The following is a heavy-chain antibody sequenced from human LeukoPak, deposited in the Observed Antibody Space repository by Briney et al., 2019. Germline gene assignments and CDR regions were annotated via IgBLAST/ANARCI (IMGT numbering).Heavy chain of an antibody. J-gene: IGHJ6*02. Sequence: ASVKVSCKASGYTFTSYGISWVRQPPGQGLEWMGWISAYNGNTNYAQKFQGRVTMTTDTSTSTAYMELRSLRSDDTAVYYCATDYYDSSGYFGYYYGMDVWGRGTTVTVSS. CDR1: GYTFTSYG. D-gene: IGHD3-22*01. CDR3: ATDYYDSSGYFGYYYGMDV. CDR2: ISAYNGNT. V-gene: IGHV1-18*01.